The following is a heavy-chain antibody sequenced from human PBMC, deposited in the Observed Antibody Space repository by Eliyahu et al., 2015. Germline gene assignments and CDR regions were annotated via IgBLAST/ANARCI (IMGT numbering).Heavy chain of an antibody. D-gene: IGHD3-22*01. Sequence: QLHLQESGSGLVKPSQTXSLTCAVSGXSVTSRGXSXXWIRQPRGKGPEWIGYIYATGTTYYNPALNSRVTMSLEKSKNQXSLMLSSVTAADTAVYFCARDSGYSQGSGYYWASWGQGKLVTVSS. CDR3: ARDSGYSQGSGYYWAS. CDR2: IYATGTT. J-gene: IGHJ4*02. CDR1: GXSVTSRGXS. V-gene: IGHV4-30-2*01.